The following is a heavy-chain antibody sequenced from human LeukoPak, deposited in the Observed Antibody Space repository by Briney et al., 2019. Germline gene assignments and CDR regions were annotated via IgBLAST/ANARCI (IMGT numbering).Heavy chain of an antibody. CDR1: GASISGSGYY. J-gene: IGHJ3*02. D-gene: IGHD2-21*01. CDR3: ARAPRPYREDDAFDI. V-gene: IGHV4-39*07. Sequence: PSETLSLTCAVSGASISGSGYYLGWIRQPPGKGLEWIGNIYYTGSTYYNASLQSRVTISIDTSKNQFSLKLSSVTAADTAVYYCARAPRPYREDDAFDIWGQGTMVTVSS. CDR2: IYYTGST.